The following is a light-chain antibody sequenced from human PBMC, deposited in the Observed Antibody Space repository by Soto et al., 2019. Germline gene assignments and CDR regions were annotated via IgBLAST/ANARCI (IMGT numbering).Light chain of an antibody. CDR3: QQYGSSPWT. J-gene: IGKJ1*01. CDR2: DAS. CDR1: QAVSSSY. Sequence: ENVLTQSPGTLSLSPGERATLSCRASQAVSSSYLAWYQQKPGQAPRLLIYDASSRATGIPDRFSGGGSGTDFTLTISRLEPEDFAVYYCQQYGSSPWTFGQGTKVDIK. V-gene: IGKV3-20*01.